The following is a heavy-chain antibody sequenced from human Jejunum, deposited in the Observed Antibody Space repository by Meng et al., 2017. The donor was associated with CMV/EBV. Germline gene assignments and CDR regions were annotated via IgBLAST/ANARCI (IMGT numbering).Heavy chain of an antibody. J-gene: IGHJ5*02. V-gene: IGHV3-21*01. CDR1: GFTLSSHS. CDR3: ARRNTWDYGWLDP. D-gene: IGHD4-17*01. CDR2: ISGSSSSL. Sequence: SGFTLSSHSMTWVRPAPGKGLEWVASISGSSSSLFYADSVKSRFTVSRDNTNNTVFLEMNSLRAEDTGVYYCARRNTWDYGWLDPWGQGTPVTVSS.